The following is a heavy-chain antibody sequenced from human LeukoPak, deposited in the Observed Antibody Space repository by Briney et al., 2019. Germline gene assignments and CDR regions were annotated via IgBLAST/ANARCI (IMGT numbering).Heavy chain of an antibody. CDR2: IYPGDSDT. V-gene: IGHV5-51*01. D-gene: IGHD3-10*01. Sequence: GESLKISCKGSGYSFTSYWIGWVRQMPGKGLEWMGTIYPGDSDTRYSPSLQGQVTISVDKSISTAYLQWSSLKASATAMYYCAANYGSGSFYNPTRWGQGTLVTVSS. J-gene: IGHJ1*01. CDR3: AANYGSGSFYNPTR. CDR1: GYSFTSYW.